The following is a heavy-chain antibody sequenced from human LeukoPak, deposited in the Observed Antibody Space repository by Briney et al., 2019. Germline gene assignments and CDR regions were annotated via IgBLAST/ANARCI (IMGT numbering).Heavy chain of an antibody. J-gene: IGHJ4*02. CDR2: ISGSGGST. CDR3: AKDRIVGATPDY. Sequence: TGGSLRLSCAASGFTFSSYAMSWVRQAPGKGLEWVSAISGSGGSTYYADSVKGRFTISRDNSKDTLYLQMNSLRAEDTAVYYCAKDRIVGATPDYWGQGTLVTVSS. CDR1: GFTFSSYA. D-gene: IGHD1-26*01. V-gene: IGHV3-23*01.